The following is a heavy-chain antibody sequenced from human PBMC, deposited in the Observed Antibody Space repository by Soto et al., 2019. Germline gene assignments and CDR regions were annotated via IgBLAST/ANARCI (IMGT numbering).Heavy chain of an antibody. J-gene: IGHJ4*02. V-gene: IGHV3-23*01. D-gene: IGHD3-22*01. CDR2: IRGSGGDT. Sequence: EVQLLESGGGLVQPGGSLRLSCAASGFTCSFCAMNWVRQAPGKGLEWVSSIRGSGGDTYYADSVKGRFTISRDYSKNTLHLQMNSLRVADTAVYYCAKGHSDSYYFFVYWGQGTLVTVSS. CDR1: GFTCSFCA. CDR3: AKGHSDSYYFFVY.